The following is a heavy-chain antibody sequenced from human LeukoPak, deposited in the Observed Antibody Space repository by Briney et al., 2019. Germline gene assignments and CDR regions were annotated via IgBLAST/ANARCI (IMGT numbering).Heavy chain of an antibody. CDR1: GGSISSYY. CDR3: ARAQYHYYYYMDV. J-gene: IGHJ6*03. CDR2: IYYSGST. V-gene: IGHV4-59*01. Sequence: NPSETLSLTCSVSGGSISSYYWSWIRQPPGKGLEWIGYIYYSGSTNYNPSLKSRVTISVDTSKNQFSLKLSSVTAADTAVYYCARAQYHYYYYMDVWGKGTTVTVSS.